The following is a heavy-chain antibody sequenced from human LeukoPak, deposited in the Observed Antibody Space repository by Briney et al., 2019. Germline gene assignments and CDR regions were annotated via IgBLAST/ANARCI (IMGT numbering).Heavy chain of an antibody. V-gene: IGHV3-23*01. CDR3: AGCSGGQCFDSVGHDY. CDR1: GFTFSNYA. D-gene: IGHD2-15*01. CDR2: ISGSGGST. Sequence: GGSLRLSCAASGFTFSNYAMSWVRQAPGRGLEWVSVISGSGGSTYYADSVKGRFTISRDNSKNTLYLQMNSLRAEDTAVYYCAGCSGGQCFDSVGHDYWGQGTLVTVSS. J-gene: IGHJ4*02.